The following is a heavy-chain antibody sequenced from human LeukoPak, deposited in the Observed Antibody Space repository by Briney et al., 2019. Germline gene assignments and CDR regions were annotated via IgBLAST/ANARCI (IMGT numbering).Heavy chain of an antibody. D-gene: IGHD6-13*01. V-gene: IGHV3-23*01. J-gene: IGHJ6*02. CDR1: GFTFSSYA. CDR2: ISGSGGST. CDR3: AKDRGWQQLVGSMDV. Sequence: GGSLRLSCAASGFTFSSYAMSWVRQAPGKGLEWASAISGSGGSTYYADSVKGRFTISRDNSKNTLYLQMNSLRAEDTAVYYCAKDRGWQQLVGSMDVWGQGTTVTVSS.